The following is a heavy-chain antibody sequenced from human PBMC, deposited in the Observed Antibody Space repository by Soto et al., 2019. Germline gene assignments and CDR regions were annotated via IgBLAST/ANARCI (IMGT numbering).Heavy chain of an antibody. CDR1: GRSFSGYY. Sequence: QVQLQQWGAGLLKPSETLSLTCAVYGRSFSGYYWSWIRQPPGKGLEWIGEINHSGSTNYNPSLKSRVTISVDTSKNQFSLKLSSVTAADTAVYYCARARWFDPWGQGTLVTVSS. CDR2: INHSGST. J-gene: IGHJ5*02. CDR3: ARARWFDP. V-gene: IGHV4-34*01.